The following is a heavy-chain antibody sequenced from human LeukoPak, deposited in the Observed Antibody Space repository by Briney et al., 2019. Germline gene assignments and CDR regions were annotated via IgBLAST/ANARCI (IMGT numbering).Heavy chain of an antibody. CDR3: AREYGAGYYYYYGMDV. V-gene: IGHV3-30*04. CDR2: ISHDGSNK. CDR1: GFTFSSYA. J-gene: IGHJ6*02. Sequence: GRSLRLSCAASGFTFSSYAMHWVRQAPGKGLEWVAVISHDGSNKYYADSVKGRFTISRDNSKNTLYLQMNSLRAEDTAVYYCAREYGAGYYYYYGMDVWGQGTTVTVSS. D-gene: IGHD1-26*01.